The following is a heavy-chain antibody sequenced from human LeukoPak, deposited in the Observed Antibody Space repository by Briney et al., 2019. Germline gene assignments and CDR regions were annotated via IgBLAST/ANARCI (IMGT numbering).Heavy chain of an antibody. CDR2: IYYSGST. D-gene: IGHD6-13*01. J-gene: IGHJ4*02. V-gene: IGHV4-59*01. Sequence: SETLSLTCTVSGGSISSYYWSWIRQPPGKGLEWIGYIYYSGSTNYNPSPKSRVTISVDTSKNQFSLKLCSVTAADTAVYYCARSYSSWYSYFDYWGQGTLVTVSS. CDR1: GGSISSYY. CDR3: ARSYSSWYSYFDY.